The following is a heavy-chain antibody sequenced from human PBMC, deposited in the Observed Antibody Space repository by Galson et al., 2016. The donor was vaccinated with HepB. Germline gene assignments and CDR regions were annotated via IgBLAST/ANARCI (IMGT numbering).Heavy chain of an antibody. CDR2: INPSGGST. D-gene: IGHD5-18*01. Sequence: SVKVSCKASGYSFTSYYIHWVRQAPGQGLEWMGVINPSGGSTSYAQKFQGRVTMSRDTSTSTVYMELSSLRSDDTAVYYCARREYTYGYSLLNWFDPWGQGTLVTVSS. CDR1: GYSFTSYY. J-gene: IGHJ5*02. V-gene: IGHV1-46*01. CDR3: ARREYTYGYSLLNWFDP.